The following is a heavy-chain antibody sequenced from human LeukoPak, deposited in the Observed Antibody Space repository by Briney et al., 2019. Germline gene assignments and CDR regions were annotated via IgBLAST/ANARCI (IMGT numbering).Heavy chain of an antibody. Sequence: GASVKVSCKASGGTFSSYAISWVRQAPGQGLEWMGGIIPIFGTANYAQKFQGRVTITTDESTSTAYMELSSLRSEDTAVYYCARAVGTTVTTALFDYWGQGTLVTVSS. CDR1: GGTFSSYA. D-gene: IGHD4-17*01. J-gene: IGHJ4*02. CDR3: ARAVGTTVTTALFDY. V-gene: IGHV1-69*05. CDR2: IIPIFGTA.